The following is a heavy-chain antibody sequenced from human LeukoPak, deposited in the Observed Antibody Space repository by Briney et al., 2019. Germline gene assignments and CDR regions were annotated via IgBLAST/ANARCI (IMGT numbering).Heavy chain of an antibody. D-gene: IGHD6-19*01. CDR2: IYYSGST. CDR3: AREGIAVAGYFDY. V-gene: IGHV4-59*01. CDR1: GGSISSYY. J-gene: IGHJ4*02. Sequence: PSETLSLTCTVSGGSISSYYWSWIRQPPGKGLEWIGYIYYSGSTNYNPSLKSRVTISVDTSKNQFSLKLSSVTAADTAVYYCAREGIAVAGYFDYWGQGTLVTVSS.